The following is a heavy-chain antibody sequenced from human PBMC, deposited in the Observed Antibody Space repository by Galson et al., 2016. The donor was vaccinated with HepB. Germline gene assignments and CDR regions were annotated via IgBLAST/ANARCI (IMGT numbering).Heavy chain of an antibody. CDR1: DDSISNYY. Sequence: SETLSLTCTVSDDSISNYYWNWIRQPPGKGLEWIGYIHYSGSSKCNPPLKSRVTMSVDTSKNQFSLRLSSVTDADTAVYYCARWGTYSEKHAFDIWGQGTMVTVSS. CDR2: IHYSGSS. D-gene: IGHD3-16*01. V-gene: IGHV4-59*01. CDR3: ARWGTYSEKHAFDI. J-gene: IGHJ3*02.